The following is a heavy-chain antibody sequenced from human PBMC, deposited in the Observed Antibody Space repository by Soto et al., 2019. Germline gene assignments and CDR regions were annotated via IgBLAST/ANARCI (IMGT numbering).Heavy chain of an antibody. CDR2: IYYSGST. V-gene: IGHV4-39*01. Sequence: TSETLSLTCTVSGGSISSSSYCWGWIRQPPGKGLEWIGSIYYSGSTYYNPSLKSRVTISVDTSKNQFSLKLSSVTAADTAVYYCARLLRHNYYGMDVWGQGTTVTVSS. D-gene: IGHD5-12*01. CDR1: GGSISSSSYC. CDR3: ARLLRHNYYGMDV. J-gene: IGHJ6*02.